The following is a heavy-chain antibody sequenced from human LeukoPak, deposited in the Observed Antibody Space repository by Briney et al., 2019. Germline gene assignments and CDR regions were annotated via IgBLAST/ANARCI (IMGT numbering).Heavy chain of an antibody. D-gene: IGHD1-26*01. Sequence: GGSLRLSCAAPGFTFSTYWMNWVRQAPGKGLEWVANINQDGSEKYYVDSVKGRFTISRDNAKNSLYLQLNSLRAEDTAVYYCARAMGPDWGQGTLVTVSS. V-gene: IGHV3-7*01. CDR2: INQDGSEK. CDR3: ARAMGPD. J-gene: IGHJ1*01. CDR1: GFTFSTYW.